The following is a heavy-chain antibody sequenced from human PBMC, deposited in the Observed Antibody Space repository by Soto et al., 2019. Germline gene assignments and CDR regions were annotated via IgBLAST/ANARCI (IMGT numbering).Heavy chain of an antibody. D-gene: IGHD1-26*01. Sequence: PSETLPLTCTVSGGSISSYYWSWIRQPPGKGLEWIGYIYYSGSTNYNPSLKSRVTISVDTSKNQFSLKLSSVTAADTAVYYCARSGSYAPMDYWGQGTLVTVSS. V-gene: IGHV4-59*01. CDR2: IYYSGST. CDR1: GGSISSYY. CDR3: ARSGSYAPMDY. J-gene: IGHJ4*02.